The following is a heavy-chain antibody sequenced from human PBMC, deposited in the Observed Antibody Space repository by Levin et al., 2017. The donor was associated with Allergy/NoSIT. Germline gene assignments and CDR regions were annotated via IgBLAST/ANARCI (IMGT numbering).Heavy chain of an antibody. V-gene: IGHV3-23*01. D-gene: IGHD3-22*01. CDR3: AKPIRGGYLPFDY. CDR2: ISGSGGST. J-gene: IGHJ4*02. CDR1: GFTFSSYA. Sequence: PGESLKISCAASGFTFSSYAMSWVRQAPGKGLEWVSAISGSGGSTYYADSVKGRFTISRDNSKNTLYLQMNSLRAEDTAVYYCAKPIRGGYLPFDYWGQGTLVTVSS.